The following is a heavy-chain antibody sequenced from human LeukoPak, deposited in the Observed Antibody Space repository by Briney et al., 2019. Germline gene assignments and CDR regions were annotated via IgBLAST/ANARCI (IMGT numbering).Heavy chain of an antibody. Sequence: ASVKVSCKASGGTVNSYAISWIRQAPGQGLEWMGEIIPLFGTATYAQKFQGRVTITADKSTSTAYMEMSSLRFEDTAVYYCARGRYYDSSGEDAFDIWGQGTMVTVSS. CDR2: IIPLFGTA. CDR3: ARGRYYDSSGEDAFDI. D-gene: IGHD3-22*01. J-gene: IGHJ3*02. CDR1: GGTVNSYA. V-gene: IGHV1-69*06.